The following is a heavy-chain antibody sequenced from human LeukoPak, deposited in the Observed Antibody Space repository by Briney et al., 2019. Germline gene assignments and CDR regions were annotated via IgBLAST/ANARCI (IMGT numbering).Heavy chain of an antibody. D-gene: IGHD3-22*01. V-gene: IGHV3-23*01. J-gene: IGHJ4*02. CDR3: AKRSSTSSGYFDF. CDR2: VTGSGAST. CDR1: GFTFSNYW. Sequence: PGGSLRLSCAVSGFTFSNYWMHWVRQAPGKGLEWVSAVTGSGASTNYADSVKGRFTISRDNSKNTIYLQMNSLRAEDTALYYCAKRSSTSSGYFDFWGRGTLVTVSS.